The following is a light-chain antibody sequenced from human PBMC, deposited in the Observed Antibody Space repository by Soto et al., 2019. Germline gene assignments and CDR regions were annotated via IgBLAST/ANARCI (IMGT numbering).Light chain of an antibody. V-gene: IGKV1-39*01. CDR2: AAS. Sequence: IQMTQSPSSLSASVGHRVTITCRASQSISSYLNWYQQKQGKAPKLLIYAASSLQSGVPSRFSGSGYGTDFNLTISSLQPEDFATYYCQQSYSTPITFGQGTRLEIK. J-gene: IGKJ5*01. CDR1: QSISSY. CDR3: QQSYSTPIT.